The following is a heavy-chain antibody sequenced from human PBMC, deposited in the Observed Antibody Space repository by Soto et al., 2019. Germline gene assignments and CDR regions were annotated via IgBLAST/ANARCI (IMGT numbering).Heavy chain of an antibody. Sequence: ASVKVSCKVSGYTLTELSMHWVRQAPGKGLEWMGGFDPEDGETIYAQKFQGRVTMTEDTSTDTAYMELSSLRSEDTAVYYCATDPVEDIVVVPAARETGTRGNFIMDVWGKGTTVTVSS. CDR3: ATDPVEDIVVVPAARETGTRGNFIMDV. CDR2: FDPEDGET. CDR1: GYTLTELS. J-gene: IGHJ6*03. V-gene: IGHV1-24*01. D-gene: IGHD2-2*01.